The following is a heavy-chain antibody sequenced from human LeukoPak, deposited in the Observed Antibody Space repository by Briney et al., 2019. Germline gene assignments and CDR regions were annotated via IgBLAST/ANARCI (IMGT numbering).Heavy chain of an antibody. V-gene: IGHV3-23*01. D-gene: IGHD3-3*02. Sequence: QSGGSLRLSCAASGFTFSSYAMSWVRQAPGKGLEWVSAISGSGGSTYYADSVKGRFTIPRDNSKNTLYLQMNSLRAEDTAVYYCAKDKALALFFDYWGQGTLVTVSS. CDR1: GFTFSSYA. CDR2: ISGSGGST. J-gene: IGHJ4*02. CDR3: AKDKALALFFDY.